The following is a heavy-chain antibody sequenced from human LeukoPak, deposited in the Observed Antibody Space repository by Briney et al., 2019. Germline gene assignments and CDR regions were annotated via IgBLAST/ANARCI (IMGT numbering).Heavy chain of an antibody. CDR3: ARDRAGLGLLDF. Sequence: SETLSLTCTVSGGPISSGGFSWTWIRQPPGKGLEWIGYIFQSGSPSYIPSLRSRVTISVDTSTNQFSLRLNSVTAADTAMYYCARDRAGLGLLDFWGQGTMVTVSS. CDR2: IFQSGSP. V-gene: IGHV4-30-2*01. D-gene: IGHD1-26*01. CDR1: GGPISSGGFS. J-gene: IGHJ3*01.